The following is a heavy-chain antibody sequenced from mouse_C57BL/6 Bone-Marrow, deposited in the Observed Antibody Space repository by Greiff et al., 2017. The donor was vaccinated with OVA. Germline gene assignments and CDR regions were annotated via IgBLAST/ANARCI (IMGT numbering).Heavy chain of an antibody. CDR1: GFNIKNTY. J-gene: IGHJ4*01. D-gene: IGHD2-10*01. V-gene: IGHV1-64*01. CDR3: ARTYYGLLYAMDY. CDR2: IHPNSGST. Sequence: QVHVKQSVAELVRPGASVKLSCTASGFNIKNTYMHWVKQRPGQGLEWIGMIHPNSGSTNYNEKFKSKATLTVDKSSSTAYMQLSSLTSEDSAVYYCARTYYGLLYAMDYWGQGTSVTVSS.